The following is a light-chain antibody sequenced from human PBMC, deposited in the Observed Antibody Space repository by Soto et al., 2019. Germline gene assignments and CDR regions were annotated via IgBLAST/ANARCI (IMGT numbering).Light chain of an antibody. CDR3: GSYTSSSNYV. CDR1: ISDVGGYNY. CDR2: DVS. V-gene: IGLV2-14*03. J-gene: IGLJ1*01. Sequence: QSVLTQPASVSGSPGQSITISCTGSISDVGGYNYVSWYQQHPGKAPKLVIFDVSDRPSGISNRFSGSKSGNTASLTISGLRTEDEADYYCGSYTSSSNYVFGSGTKVTVL.